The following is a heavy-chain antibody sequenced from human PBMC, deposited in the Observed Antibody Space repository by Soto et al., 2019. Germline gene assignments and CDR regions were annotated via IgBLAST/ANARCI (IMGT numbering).Heavy chain of an antibody. CDR2: IYYSGST. D-gene: IGHD7-27*01. CDR3: ARGHGDY. Sequence: QVQLQESGPGLVKPSETLSLTCTVSGGSVSSGSHYWSWIRQPPGKGLEWIGYIYYSGSTNYNPSLKSRVTISVDTSKNQFSLKLSSVTAADTAVYYCARGHGDYWGQGTLVTVSS. V-gene: IGHV4-61*01. CDR1: GGSVSSGSHY. J-gene: IGHJ4*02.